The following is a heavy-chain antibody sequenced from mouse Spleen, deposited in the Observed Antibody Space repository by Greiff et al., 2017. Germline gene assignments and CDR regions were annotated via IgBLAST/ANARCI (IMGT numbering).Heavy chain of an antibody. D-gene: IGHD1-1*01. V-gene: IGHV2-9*02. J-gene: IGHJ2*01. CDR3: ARETTVVATDYFDY. CDR1: GFSLTSYG. CDR2: IWAGGST. Sequence: VQLVESGPGLVAPSQSLSITCTVSGFSLTSYGVHWVRQPPGKGLEWLGVIWAGGSTNYNSALMSRLSISKDNSKSQVFLKMNSLQTDDTAMYYCARETTVVATDYFDYWGQGTTLTVSS.